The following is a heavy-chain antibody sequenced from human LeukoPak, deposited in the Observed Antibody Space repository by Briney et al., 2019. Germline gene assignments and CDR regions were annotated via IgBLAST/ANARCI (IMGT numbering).Heavy chain of an antibody. Sequence: GGSLRLSCAASGFTFSSYAMSWVRQAPGKGLEWVSAISGSGGSTYYADSVEGRFTISRDNSKNTLYLQMNSPRAEDTAVYYCAKDIVVVPAYLDYWGQGTLVTVSS. CDR1: GFTFSSYA. J-gene: IGHJ4*02. V-gene: IGHV3-23*01. CDR3: AKDIVVVPAYLDY. D-gene: IGHD2-2*01. CDR2: ISGSGGST.